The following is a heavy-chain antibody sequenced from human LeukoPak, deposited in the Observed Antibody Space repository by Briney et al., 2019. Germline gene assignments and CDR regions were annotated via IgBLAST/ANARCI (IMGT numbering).Heavy chain of an antibody. Sequence: HPGGSLRLSCAASGFTFLSYGMHWVRQAPGKGLEWVAVTSYDGSNKYYADSVKGRFTISRDNAKNSLYLQMNSLRAEDTAVYYCAELGITMIGGVRGKGTTVTISS. CDR1: GFTFLSYG. D-gene: IGHD3-10*02. CDR2: TSYDGSNK. V-gene: IGHV3-33*05. CDR3: AELGITMIGGV. J-gene: IGHJ6*04.